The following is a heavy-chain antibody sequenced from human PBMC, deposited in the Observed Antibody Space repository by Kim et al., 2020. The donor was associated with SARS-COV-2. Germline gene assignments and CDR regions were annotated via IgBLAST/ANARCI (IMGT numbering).Heavy chain of an antibody. CDR1: GGSISSSFYY. Sequence: SETLSLTCTVSGGSISSSFYYWGWIRQPPGKGLEWIGTIYYSGSTYYNPSLKSRVTISVDTSKNQFSLKLSSVTAADTAVYFCARLQSIAVADTAYFDY. V-gene: IGHV4-39*01. D-gene: IGHD6-19*01. CDR2: IYYSGST. J-gene: IGHJ4*01. CDR3: ARLQSIAVADTAYFDY.